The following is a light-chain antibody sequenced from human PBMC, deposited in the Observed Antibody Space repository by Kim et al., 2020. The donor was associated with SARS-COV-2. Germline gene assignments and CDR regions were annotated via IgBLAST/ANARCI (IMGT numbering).Light chain of an antibody. CDR1: QAISNN. CDR3: QAYNTAPPVT. Sequence: SGGDRVTVNCRASQAISNNLCWYQHKPGKAPQLLIYAAFAWQSGVPSRFSGSGSGTDFTLTINSLQPEDAATYYCQAYNTAPPVTFGQGTKVDIK. V-gene: IGKV1-27*01. CDR2: AAF. J-gene: IGKJ1*01.